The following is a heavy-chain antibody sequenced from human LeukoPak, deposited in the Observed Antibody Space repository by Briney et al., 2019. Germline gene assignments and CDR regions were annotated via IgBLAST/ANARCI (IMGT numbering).Heavy chain of an antibody. CDR2: IKQDGSEK. V-gene: IGHV3-7*04. CDR1: GFTFSDYW. Sequence: PGGSLRLSCVASGFTFSDYWMTWGRQAPGGGLEWVANIKQDGSEKYYVDSVKGRFTISRDNAKNSLFLQMSRLRGEDTALYYCARGSYGSGSYYSGDWFDPWGQGTLVTVSS. J-gene: IGHJ5*02. CDR3: ARGSYGSGSYYSGDWFDP. D-gene: IGHD3-10*01.